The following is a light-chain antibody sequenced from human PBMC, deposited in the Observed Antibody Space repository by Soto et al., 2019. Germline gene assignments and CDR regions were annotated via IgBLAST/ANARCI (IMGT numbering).Light chain of an antibody. CDR3: MQALQIPYT. J-gene: IGKJ2*01. CDR1: QRLLHSNGNYF. V-gene: IGKV2-28*01. CDR2: LGF. Sequence: EIVMPQSPPSLTVTPGEPASISCRSSQRLLHSNGNYFLDWYLQKPGQSPQLLIYLGFNRASGVPDRISASGAGTDFTLKISRVEAEDVGVYYFMQALQIPYTIGQGTRLEIK.